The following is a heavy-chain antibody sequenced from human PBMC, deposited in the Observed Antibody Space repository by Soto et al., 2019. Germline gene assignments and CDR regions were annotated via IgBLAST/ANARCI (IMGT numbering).Heavy chain of an antibody. CDR3: AGEYQGIAVAGTGGYFDY. CDR1: GGSISSSSYY. CDR2: IYYSGST. Sequence: QLQLQESGPGLVKPSETLSLTCTVSGGSISSSSYYWGWIRQPPGKGLEWIGSIYYSGSTYYNPSLKSRVTTSVDTSKNQFSLKLSSVTAADTAVYYCAGEYQGIAVAGTGGYFDYWGQGTLVTVSS. V-gene: IGHV4-39*02. J-gene: IGHJ4*02. D-gene: IGHD6-19*01.